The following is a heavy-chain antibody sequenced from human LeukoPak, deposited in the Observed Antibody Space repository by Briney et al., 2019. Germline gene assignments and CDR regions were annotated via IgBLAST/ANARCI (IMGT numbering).Heavy chain of an antibody. CDR3: ARGAPGYCSSTSCYDAYFDY. D-gene: IGHD2-2*01. Sequence: PGGSLRLSCAASGFTFSNYAMHWVRQTPGKGLQWVAIVSYDGYIKYYADSVKGRFTISRDNYMNTLSLQMNSLKTEDTSLYYCARGAPGYCSSTSCYDAYFDYWGLGALVTVSS. J-gene: IGHJ4*02. CDR1: GFTFSNYA. V-gene: IGHV3-30-3*01. CDR2: VSYDGYIK.